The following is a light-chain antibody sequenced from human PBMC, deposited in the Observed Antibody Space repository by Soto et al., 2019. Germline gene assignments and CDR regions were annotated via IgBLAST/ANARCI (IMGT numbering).Light chain of an antibody. CDR3: SSYAGSNNV. CDR2: EVS. J-gene: IGLJ1*01. CDR1: SSDVGGYNY. Sequence: QSVLTQPPSASGSPGQSVTISCTGTSSDVGGYNYVSWYQQHPGKAPKLMIYEVSKRPSGVPDRFSGSKSGNTASLTVSGLQAEDEADYYCSSYAGSNNVFGTGTKVHRP. V-gene: IGLV2-8*01.